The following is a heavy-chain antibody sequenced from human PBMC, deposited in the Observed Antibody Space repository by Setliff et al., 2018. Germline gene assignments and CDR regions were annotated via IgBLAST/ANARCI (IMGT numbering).Heavy chain of an antibody. V-gene: IGHV3-74*01. D-gene: IGHD2-2*01. CDR1: GFTFRNYY. CDR2: IKSDGSHT. CDR3: ARGGCSATSCLDY. Sequence: ETLSLSCAASGFTFRNYYMHWARQVPGKGLMWVSYIKSDGSHTAYADSVKGRFTISRDNAKNTLYLQMNSLEAEDTAVYYCARGGCSATSCLDYWGQGILVTVSS. J-gene: IGHJ4*02.